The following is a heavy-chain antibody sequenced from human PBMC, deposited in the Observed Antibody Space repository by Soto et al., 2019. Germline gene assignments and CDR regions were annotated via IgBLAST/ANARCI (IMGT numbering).Heavy chain of an antibody. CDR1: GCSVSTSSYY. V-gene: IGHV4-39*01. CDR3: AIPVSAYKYAYGATFDV. Sequence: QLQVQESGPGLVNPSETLSLTCTVSGCSVSTSSYYWTWIRQSPGKGLEWIGDVYCSGNTKYNPSLRSRVQMCLDTSKNQFSLKLTAVRAADTAISYCAIPVSAYKYAYGATFDVWGQGRLVIVSS. J-gene: IGHJ3*01. CDR2: VYCSGNT. D-gene: IGHD3-16*01.